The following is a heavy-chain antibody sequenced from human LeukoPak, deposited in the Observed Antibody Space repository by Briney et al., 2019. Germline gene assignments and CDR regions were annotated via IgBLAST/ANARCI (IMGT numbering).Heavy chain of an antibody. J-gene: IGHJ4*02. CDR2: IYYSGST. V-gene: IGHV4-59*01. Sequence: SETLSLTCTDSGGSISSYYWSWIRQPPGKGLEWVGYIYYSGSTNYNPSLKSRVTISVDTSKNQFSLKLSSVTAADTAVYYCARSGGIAVALYPYWGQGTLVTVSS. D-gene: IGHD6-19*01. CDR3: ARSGGIAVALYPY. CDR1: GGSISSYY.